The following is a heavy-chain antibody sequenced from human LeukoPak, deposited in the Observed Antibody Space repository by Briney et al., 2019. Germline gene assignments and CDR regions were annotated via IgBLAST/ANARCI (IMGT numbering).Heavy chain of an antibody. Sequence: GGSLRLSCAASGFTFSTYGMHWVRQAPGKGLEWVAFIQYDGSDKHYADSVKGRFTISRDNSKNALFLQMNSLRVEDTAVYYCARDPPLTQGYGMDVWGQGTMVTVSS. CDR2: IQYDGSDK. CDR3: ARDPPLTQGYGMDV. D-gene: IGHD2-15*01. V-gene: IGHV3-30*02. CDR1: GFTFSTYG. J-gene: IGHJ6*02.